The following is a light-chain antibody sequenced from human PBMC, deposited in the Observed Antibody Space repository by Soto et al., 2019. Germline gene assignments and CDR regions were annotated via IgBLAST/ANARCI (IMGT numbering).Light chain of an antibody. Sequence: DIQLTQSPSFLSASVGDRVTITCRASQGISTYLAWYQQKPGTAPKLLIYAASTLQSGVPSRFSGSGSGTDFTLTISSLQSEDFATYYCQHLNSYLFLTFGGGTKVEI. CDR1: QGISTY. V-gene: IGKV1-9*01. CDR2: AAS. J-gene: IGKJ4*01. CDR3: QHLNSYLFLT.